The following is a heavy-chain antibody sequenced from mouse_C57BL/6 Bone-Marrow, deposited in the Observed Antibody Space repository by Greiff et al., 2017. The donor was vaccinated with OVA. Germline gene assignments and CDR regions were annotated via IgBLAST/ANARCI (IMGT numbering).Heavy chain of an antibody. CDR3: ARLRDYDGVDY. D-gene: IGHD2-4*01. CDR2: ISSGSSTT. J-gene: IGHJ2*01. CDR1: GFTFSDYG. Sequence: DVMLVESGGGLVKPGGSLKLSCAASGFTFSDYGMHWVRQAPEKGLEWVAYISSGSSTTYYADKVKGRFTISRDNAKNTLFLQMTSLRSEDTVMYYCARLRDYDGVDYWGQGTTLTVSS. V-gene: IGHV5-17*01.